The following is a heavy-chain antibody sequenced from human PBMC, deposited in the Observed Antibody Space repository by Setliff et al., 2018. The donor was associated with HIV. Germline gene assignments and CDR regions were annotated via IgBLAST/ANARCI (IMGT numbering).Heavy chain of an antibody. CDR1: GFTFSSYS. CDR2: ISGGGDRT. D-gene: IGHD3-22*01. V-gene: IGHV3-23*01. J-gene: IGHJ4*02. CDR3: AKELAASGLGYFDS. Sequence: GGSLRLSCAASGFTFSSYSMNWVRQAPGKGLEWVSAISGGGDRTFYADSVKGRFTISRDNSKNTVYLQMNSLRAEDTAEYYCAKELAASGLGYFDSWGRGILVTVSS.